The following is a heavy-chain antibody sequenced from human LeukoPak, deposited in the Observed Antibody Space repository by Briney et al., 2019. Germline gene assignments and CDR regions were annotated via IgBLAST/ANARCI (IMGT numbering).Heavy chain of an antibody. CDR2: INPNSGGT. D-gene: IGHD6-6*01. CDR3: AREGSIAARPLDY. J-gene: IGHJ4*02. V-gene: IGHV1-2*02. Sequence: ASVKVSCKASGYTFTGYFMHWVRQAPGQVLEWMGWINPNSGGTNYAQKFQGRVTMTRDTSISTAYMELSRLRSDDTAVYYCAREGSIAARPLDYWGQGTLVTVSS. CDR1: GYTFTGYF.